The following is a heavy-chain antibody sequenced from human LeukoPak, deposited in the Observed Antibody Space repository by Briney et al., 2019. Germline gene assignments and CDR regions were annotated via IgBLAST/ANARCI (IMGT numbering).Heavy chain of an antibody. CDR3: ATSSRGYSYGYPMSFYDY. J-gene: IGHJ4*02. D-gene: IGHD5-18*01. V-gene: IGHV1-24*01. CDR2: FDPEDGET. Sequence: ASVKVSCKVSGYTLTELSMHWVRQAPGKGLEWMGGFDPEDGETIYAQKFQGRVTMTEDTSTDTAYMELSSLRSEDTAVYYCATSSRGYSYGYPMSFYDYWGQGTLVTVSS. CDR1: GYTLTELS.